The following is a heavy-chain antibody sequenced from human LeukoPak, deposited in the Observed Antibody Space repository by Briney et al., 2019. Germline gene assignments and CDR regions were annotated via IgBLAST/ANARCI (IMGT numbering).Heavy chain of an antibody. V-gene: IGHV1-24*01. CDR1: GYTLTELS. Sequence: GASVKVSCKVSGYTLTELSMHWVRQAPGKGLERMGGFDPEDGETIYAQKFQGKVTMTEDTSTDTAYMELSSLRSEDTAVYYCARGRGLVLSRWFDPWGQGTPVTVSS. CDR3: ARGRGLVLSRWFDP. D-gene: IGHD6-19*01. CDR2: FDPEDGET. J-gene: IGHJ5*02.